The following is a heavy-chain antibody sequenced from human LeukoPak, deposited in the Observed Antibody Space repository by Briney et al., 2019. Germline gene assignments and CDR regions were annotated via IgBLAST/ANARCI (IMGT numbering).Heavy chain of an antibody. J-gene: IGHJ6*03. V-gene: IGHV1-69*13. CDR1: GYTFTTYA. CDR2: IIPIFGTA. D-gene: IGHD5-12*01. Sequence: SVKVSCKASGYTFTTYAMNWVRQAPGQGLEWMGGIIPIFGTANYAQKFQGRVTITADESTSTAYMELSSLRSEDTAVDYCASSVGIVATSINYYYYYMDVWGKGTTVTISS. CDR3: ASSVGIVATSINYYYYYMDV.